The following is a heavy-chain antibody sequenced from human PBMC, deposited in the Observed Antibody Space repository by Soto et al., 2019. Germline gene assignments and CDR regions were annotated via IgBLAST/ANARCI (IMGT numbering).Heavy chain of an antibody. V-gene: IGHV4-30-2*01. CDR3: ARGRSTSGYPNFDP. CDR1: GGSIITGDFS. D-gene: IGHD3-22*01. Sequence: PSETLSLTCAVSGGSIITGDFSWNWIRQPPGKGLEWVGYIYHEGSTYYNPSLKGRATISVDRSKNYFSLKLSSVTAADTCVYFCARGRSTSGYPNFDPWGQGTLVT. CDR2: IYHEGST. J-gene: IGHJ5*02.